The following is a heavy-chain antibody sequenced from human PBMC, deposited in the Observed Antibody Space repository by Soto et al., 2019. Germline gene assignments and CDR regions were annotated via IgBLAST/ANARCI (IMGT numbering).Heavy chain of an antibody. CDR1: GGSISSDSYY. D-gene: IGHD2-15*01. V-gene: IGHV4-39*01. CDR2: IYYSGST. CDR3: ARHDGICSGGSCYSEWFDP. J-gene: IGHJ5*02. Sequence: PSETLSLTCTVSGGSISSDSYYWGWIRQSPEKGLEWIASIYYSGSTYYNPSLKSRVTISVDTSKNQFSLKLSSVTAADTAVYYCARHDGICSGGSCYSEWFDPWGQGTLVTVSS.